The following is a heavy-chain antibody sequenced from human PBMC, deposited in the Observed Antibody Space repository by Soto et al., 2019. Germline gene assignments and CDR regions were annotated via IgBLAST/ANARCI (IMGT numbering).Heavy chain of an antibody. CDR1: GGSISSSNYF. V-gene: IGHV4-39*07. J-gene: IGHJ6*02. CDR3: ARFTRFLEWFLMDV. Sequence: SETLSLTCTVSGGSISSSNYFWGWIRQPPGKGLGWIGNIYYSGSTYYNPSLKSRVTISVDTSKNQFSLKLSSVTAADTAVYYCARFTRFLEWFLMDVWGQGTTVTVSS. CDR2: IYYSGST. D-gene: IGHD3-3*01.